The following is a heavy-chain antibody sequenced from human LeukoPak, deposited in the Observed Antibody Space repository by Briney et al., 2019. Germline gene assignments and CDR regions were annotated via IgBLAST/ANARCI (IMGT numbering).Heavy chain of an antibody. Sequence: SENLSFTCAVYGGSFSGYYWSWLRPPPGKGLEWIGNTYPTGSTYYNPSLKIRGTISVDTSKNQFSLKVRSVSAADKAVYYCARAYSSRWYWNWFDPWGQGTLVTVSS. CDR1: GGSFSGYY. CDR3: ARAYSSRWYWNWFDP. V-gene: IGHV4-34*01. J-gene: IGHJ5*02. D-gene: IGHD6-13*01. CDR2: TYPTGST.